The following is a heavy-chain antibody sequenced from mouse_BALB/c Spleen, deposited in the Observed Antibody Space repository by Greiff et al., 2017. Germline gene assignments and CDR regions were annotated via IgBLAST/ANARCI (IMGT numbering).Heavy chain of an antibody. CDR2: INPSTGYT. D-gene: IGHD2-2*01. J-gene: IGHJ4*01. Sequence: VMLVESGADLAKPGASVKMSCKASGYTFTSYWMHWVKQRPGQGLEWIGYINPSTGYTEYNQKFKDKATLTADKSSSTAYMQLSSLTSEDSAVYYCARWGLPDAMDYWGQGTSVTVSS. CDR1: GYTFTSYW. V-gene: IGHV1-7*01. CDR3: ARWGLPDAMDY.